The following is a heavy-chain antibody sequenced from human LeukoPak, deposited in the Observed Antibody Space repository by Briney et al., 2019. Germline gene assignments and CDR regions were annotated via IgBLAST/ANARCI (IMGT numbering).Heavy chain of an antibody. CDR3: AKFSSSWYVASCDY. J-gene: IGHJ4*02. CDR2: ISGSGGST. V-gene: IGHV3-23*01. CDR1: GCTFSSYA. D-gene: IGHD6-13*01. Sequence: GGSLRLSCAASGCTFSSYAMSWVRQAPGKGLEWVSAISGSGGSTYYTDSVKGRFTISRDNSKNTLYLQMNSLRAEDTAVYYCAKFSSSWYVASCDYWGQGTLVTVSS.